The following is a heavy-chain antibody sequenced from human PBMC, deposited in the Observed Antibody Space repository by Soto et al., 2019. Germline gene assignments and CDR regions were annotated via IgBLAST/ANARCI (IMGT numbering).Heavy chain of an antibody. D-gene: IGHD2-21*02. Sequence: QVQLVESGGGVVQPGRSLRLACAASGFTFSSYGMHWVHQAPGTGLEWVAVIWYDGSNKYYADSVKGRFTISRDNSKNTLYLQMNSLRAEDTAVYYCARGWYCGGDCYEWYFDLWGRGTLVTVSS. CDR1: GFTFSSYG. CDR3: ARGWYCGGDCYEWYFDL. CDR2: IWYDGSNK. J-gene: IGHJ2*01. V-gene: IGHV3-33*01.